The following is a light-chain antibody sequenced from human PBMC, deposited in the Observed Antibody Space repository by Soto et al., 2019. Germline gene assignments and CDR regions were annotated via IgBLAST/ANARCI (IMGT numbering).Light chain of an antibody. J-gene: IGKJ2*01. CDR3: QQYNSYPYT. CDR1: QSISNW. V-gene: IGKV1-5*03. CDR2: EAS. Sequence: IQMTQSPSTLSASVGDRVTITCRASQSISNWLAWYQQKPGKAPKLLIYEASSLQSGVPLRFSGSGSGTEFTLSIGSLQSDDFATYYCQQYNSYPYTFGQGTKVDIK.